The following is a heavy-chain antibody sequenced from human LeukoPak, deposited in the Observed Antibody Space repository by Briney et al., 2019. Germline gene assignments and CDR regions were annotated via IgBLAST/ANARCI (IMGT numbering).Heavy chain of an antibody. CDR1: GFTFSDYY. Sequence: GGSLRLSCAASGFTFSDYYMSWIRQAPGKGLEWVSYISSSGNTIYYADSVKGRFTISRDNAKNSLYLQMNSLRAEDTAVYYCARDPPYDSSGYSDYWGQGTLVTVSS. D-gene: IGHD3-22*01. V-gene: IGHV3-11*01. J-gene: IGHJ4*02. CDR2: ISSSGNTI. CDR3: ARDPPYDSSGYSDY.